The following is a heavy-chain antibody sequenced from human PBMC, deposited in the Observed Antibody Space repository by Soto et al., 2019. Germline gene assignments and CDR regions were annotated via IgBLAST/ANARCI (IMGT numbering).Heavy chain of an antibody. J-gene: IGHJ6*04. D-gene: IGHD6-19*01. CDR3: ERVAVAGQIHLDV. CDR2: IGTAGDT. V-gene: IGHV3-13*01. Sequence: GGSLRHSCADSRFTFSSYDMHWVRQATGKGLEWVSAIGTAGDTYYPGSVKGRFTIFRENAKNSLYLQMNSLRAGDTAVYYCERVAVAGQIHLDVWGKGTTVTVSS. CDR1: RFTFSSYD.